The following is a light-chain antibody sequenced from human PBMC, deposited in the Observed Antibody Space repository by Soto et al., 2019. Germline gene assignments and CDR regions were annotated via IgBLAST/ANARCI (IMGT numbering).Light chain of an antibody. J-gene: IGKJ1*01. Sequence: DIQMTQSPSSLSASVGDRVTIICRASQTISSWLAWYQQKPGKGPHLLMHKASSLESGVPSRFSSSGSGTEFTLIISSLQPDDFATYYCQQYNSYPPTFGQGTKVEIK. CDR2: KAS. V-gene: IGKV1-5*03. CDR3: QQYNSYPPT. CDR1: QTISSW.